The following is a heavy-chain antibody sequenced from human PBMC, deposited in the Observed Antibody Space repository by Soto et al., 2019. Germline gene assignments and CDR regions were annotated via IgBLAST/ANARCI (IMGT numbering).Heavy chain of an antibody. CDR2: IYPRDSDT. CDR1: VYNFVNYW. V-gene: IGHV5-51*01. CDR3: TRQQFGC. Sequence: HGESLKISCKGSVYNFVNYWIGWVRQMPGRGLEWMGIIYPRDSDTEYSPSFQGQVTISVDKSINTAYLQWSSLKASDTAIYYCTRQQFGCWGQGTLVTVSS. J-gene: IGHJ4*01.